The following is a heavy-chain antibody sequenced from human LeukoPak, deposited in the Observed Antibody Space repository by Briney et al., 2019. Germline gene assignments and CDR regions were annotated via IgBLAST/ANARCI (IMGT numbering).Heavy chain of an antibody. D-gene: IGHD6-19*01. CDR2: IYYSGST. V-gene: IGHV4-59*08. Sequence: SETLSLTCTVSGGSISSYYWSWIRQPPGKGLEWIGYIYYSGSTHYNPSLKSRVTISVDTSKNQFSLKLSSVTAADTAVYYCARHGPHSSGWYGGYYYGMDVWGQGTTVTVSS. CDR1: GGSISSYY. J-gene: IGHJ6*02. CDR3: ARHGPHSSGWYGGYYYGMDV.